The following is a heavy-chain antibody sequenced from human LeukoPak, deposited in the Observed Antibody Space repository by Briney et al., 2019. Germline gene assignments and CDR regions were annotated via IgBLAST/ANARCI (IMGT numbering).Heavy chain of an antibody. V-gene: IGHV3-73*01. J-gene: IGHJ4*02. CDR1: GFTFSGSA. CDR3: EDSSGH. Sequence: GGSLRLPCAASGFTFSGSAMHWVRQASGKGLEWVGRIRSKANNYATAYAASVKGRFTISRDDSKNTAYLQMNSLKTEDTAVCYCEDSSGHWGQGTLVTVSS. CDR2: IRSKANNYAT. D-gene: IGHD3-22*01.